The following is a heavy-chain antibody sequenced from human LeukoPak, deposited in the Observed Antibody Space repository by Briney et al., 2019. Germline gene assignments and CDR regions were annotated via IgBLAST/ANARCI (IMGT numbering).Heavy chain of an antibody. CDR3: ARGDCSSTSCYLRGQNWFGP. J-gene: IGHJ5*02. Sequence: SQTLSPTCAVSGGSISSGGYSWSWIRQPPGKGLEWIGYIYHSGSTYYNPSLKSRVTISVDRSKNQFSLKLSSVTAADTAVYYCARGDCSSTSCYLRGQNWFGPWGQGTLVTVSS. CDR1: GGSISSGGYS. D-gene: IGHD2-2*01. CDR2: IYHSGST. V-gene: IGHV4-30-2*01.